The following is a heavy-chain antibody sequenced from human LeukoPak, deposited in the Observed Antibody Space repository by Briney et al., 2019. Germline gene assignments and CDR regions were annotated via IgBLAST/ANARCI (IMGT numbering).Heavy chain of an antibody. V-gene: IGHV4-34*01. CDR3: ARGRVYYGSGSYYPLDY. J-gene: IGHJ4*02. CDR2: INHSGST. CDR1: GGSFSGYY. Sequence: SETLSLTCAVYGGSFSGYYWSWIRQPPGKGLEGIGEINHSGSTNYNPSLKSLVTISADTSRNDFSLKLSSVTAADTAVYYCARGRVYYGSGSYYPLDYWGQGTLVTVSS. D-gene: IGHD3-10*01.